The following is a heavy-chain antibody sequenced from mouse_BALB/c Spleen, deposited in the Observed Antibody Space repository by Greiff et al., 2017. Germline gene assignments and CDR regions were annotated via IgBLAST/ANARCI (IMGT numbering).Heavy chain of an antibody. V-gene: IGHV3-1*02. CDR2: IHYSGST. CDR3: ARGGYLFAY. J-gene: IGHJ3*01. CDR1: GYSITSGYS. Sequence: EVQLQESGPDLVKPSQSLSLTCTVTGYSITSGYSWHGIRQLPGNKLEWMVYIHYSGSTNYNPTLKSRISITRDTSKNQFFLQLNSVTTEDTATYCCARGGYLFAYWGQGTLVTVSA. D-gene: IGHD3-2*02.